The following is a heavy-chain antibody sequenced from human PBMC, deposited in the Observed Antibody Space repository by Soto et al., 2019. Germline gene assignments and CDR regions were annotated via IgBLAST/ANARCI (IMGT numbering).Heavy chain of an antibody. J-gene: IGHJ6*02. CDR3: ARTTSYYYYYYGMDV. V-gene: IGHV1-8*01. Sequence: ASVKVSCKASGYTFTSYDINSARQATGQGLEWMGWMNTNSGNTGYAQKFQGRVTMTRNTSISTAYMELSSLRSEDTAVYYCARTTSYYYYYYGMDVWGQGTTVTVSS. CDR1: GYTFTSYD. CDR2: MNTNSGNT. D-gene: IGHD4-17*01.